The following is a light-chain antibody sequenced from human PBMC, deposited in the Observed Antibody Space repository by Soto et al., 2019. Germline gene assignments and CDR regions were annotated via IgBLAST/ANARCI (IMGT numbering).Light chain of an antibody. CDR1: QSVSSSY. J-gene: IGKJ1*01. CDR2: GAS. CDR3: QQYGSSPWWT. V-gene: IGKV3-20*01. Sequence: EIVLTQSPGTLSLSPGERATLSCRASQSVSSSYLAGYQQKPGQAPRLLIYGASSRATGIPDRFSGSGSGTDFTLTISRLEPEDFAVYYCQQYGSSPWWTFGQGTKVEIK.